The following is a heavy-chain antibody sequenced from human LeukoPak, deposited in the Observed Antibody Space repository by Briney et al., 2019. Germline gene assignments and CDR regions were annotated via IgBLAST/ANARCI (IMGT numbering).Heavy chain of an antibody. CDR2: IYYSGST. CDR3: ARDNRRDGYNSDAFDI. Sequence: SETLSLTCTVSGGSISSYYWSWIRQPPGKGLEWIGYIYYSGSTNYSPSLKSRVTISVDTSKNQFSLKLSSVTAADTAVYYCARDNRRDGYNSDAFDIWGQGTMVTVSS. J-gene: IGHJ3*02. D-gene: IGHD5-24*01. CDR1: GGSISSYY. V-gene: IGHV4-59*01.